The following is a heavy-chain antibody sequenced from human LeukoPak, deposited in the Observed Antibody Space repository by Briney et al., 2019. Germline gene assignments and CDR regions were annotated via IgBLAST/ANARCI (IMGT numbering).Heavy chain of an antibody. J-gene: IGHJ4*02. Sequence: PGGSLRLSCAASGFSFSSYAMNWVRQAPGKGLEWVSHISSGGNTEYYVDSVRGRFSTSRDNPKNLLFLQMNSLRAEDTAVYYCARDTVNGPFVISLDYWGQGALVTVSS. D-gene: IGHD2-8*01. CDR1: GFSFSSYA. V-gene: IGHV3-48*03. CDR2: ISSGGNTE. CDR3: ARDTVNGPFVISLDY.